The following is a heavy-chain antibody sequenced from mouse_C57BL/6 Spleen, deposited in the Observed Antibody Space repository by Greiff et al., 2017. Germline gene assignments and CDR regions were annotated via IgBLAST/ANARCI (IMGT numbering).Heavy chain of an antibody. CDR1: GYTFTSYW. J-gene: IGHJ2*01. CDR2: IDPSDSET. CDR3: ARTYYGSPCFDY. Sequence: QVQLQQPGAELVRPGSSVKLSCKASGYTFTSYWMHWVKQRPIPGLEWIGNIDPSDSETHYNQKFKDKATLTVDKSSSTAYMQLSSLTSEDSAVYYCARTYYGSPCFDYWGQGTTLTVSS. V-gene: IGHV1-52*01. D-gene: IGHD1-1*01.